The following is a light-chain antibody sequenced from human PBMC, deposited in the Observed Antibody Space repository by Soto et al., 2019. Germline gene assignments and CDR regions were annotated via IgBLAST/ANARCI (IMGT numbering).Light chain of an antibody. V-gene: IGLV1-44*01. Sequence: QSVLTQPPSASGTPGQRVSISCSGSRSNIGTNTVNWYQQFPGTAPKLLIFSSYLRLSGVPDRFSASRSGASASLAISGLQSEDEADYYCAAWDDILDAYVFGSGTKVTVL. CDR2: SSY. J-gene: IGLJ1*01. CDR3: AAWDDILDAYV. CDR1: RSNIGTNT.